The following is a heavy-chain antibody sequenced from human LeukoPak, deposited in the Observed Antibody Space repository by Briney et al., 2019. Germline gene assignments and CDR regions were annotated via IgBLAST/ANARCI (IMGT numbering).Heavy chain of an antibody. CDR2: ITGSGGST. CDR3: AKDTASSWWYDL. CDR1: GFTFSSYA. D-gene: IGHD2-15*01. V-gene: IGHV3-23*01. Sequence: GGSLRLSCAASGFTFSSYAMSWVRQAPGKGLEWVSAITGSGGSTYYADSVKGRFTISRDNSKNTLYLQMNSLGAEDTAVYYCAKDTASSWWYDLWGRGTLVTVSS. J-gene: IGHJ2*01.